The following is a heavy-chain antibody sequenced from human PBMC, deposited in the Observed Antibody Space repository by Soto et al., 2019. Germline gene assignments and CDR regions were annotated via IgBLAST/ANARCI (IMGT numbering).Heavy chain of an antibody. CDR1: GGSISNNY. D-gene: IGHD3-16*02. Sequence: SETLSLTCNVSGGSISNNYWTWIRQPAGKGLEWIGRIYSNGRTNFNPSLKSRISMSIDTSKNQFSLKLTSVTAADTAVYYCSRSYRDSYEPWGQGTLVTVSS. V-gene: IGHV4-4*07. CDR3: SRSYRDSYEP. CDR2: IYSNGRT. J-gene: IGHJ5*02.